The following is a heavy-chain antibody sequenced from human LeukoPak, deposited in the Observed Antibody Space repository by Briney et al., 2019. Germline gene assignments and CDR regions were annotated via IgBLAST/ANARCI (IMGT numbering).Heavy chain of an antibody. V-gene: IGHV3-23*01. D-gene: IGHD2-15*01. CDR1: GFTFSSYA. CDR3: AKDGARCTGCGCYHGYYYYIDV. CDR2: ISGSGGST. J-gene: IGHJ6*03. Sequence: GGSLRLSCAPSGFTFSSYAMNWVRQAPGKGLEWVSAISGSGGSTYYADSVKGQFTISGDNSKNTLFLQMNSLRAEDTAVYYFAKDGARCTGCGCYHGYYYYIDVWGKGTTVTVSS.